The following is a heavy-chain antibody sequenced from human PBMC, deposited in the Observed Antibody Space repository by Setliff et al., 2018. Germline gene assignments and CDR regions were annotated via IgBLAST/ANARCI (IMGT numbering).Heavy chain of an antibody. D-gene: IGHD2-2*01. J-gene: IGHJ3*02. CDR3: ARVLFHCSSTSCYLDAFDI. CDR2: ISAYNGNT. CDR1: GYTFISYG. Sequence: GASVKVSCKASGYTFISYGISWVRQAPGQGLEWMGWISAYNGNTNYAQKLQGRVTMTTDTSTSTAYMELRSLRSDDTAVYYCARVLFHCSSTSCYLDAFDIWGQGTMGTVS. V-gene: IGHV1-18*01.